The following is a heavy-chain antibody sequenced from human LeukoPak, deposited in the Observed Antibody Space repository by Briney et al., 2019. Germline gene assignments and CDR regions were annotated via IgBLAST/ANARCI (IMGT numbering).Heavy chain of an antibody. CDR1: GGSFSGYY. CDR3: ARGGYDKAWFDP. V-gene: IGHV4-34*01. CDR2: INHSGST. D-gene: IGHD3-9*01. Sequence: SEPLSLTCAVYGGSFSGYYWSWIRQPPGKGLEWIGEINHSGSTNYNPSLKSRVTISVDTSKNQFSLKLSAVTAADTAVYYCARGGYDKAWFDPWGQGTLVTVSS. J-gene: IGHJ5*02.